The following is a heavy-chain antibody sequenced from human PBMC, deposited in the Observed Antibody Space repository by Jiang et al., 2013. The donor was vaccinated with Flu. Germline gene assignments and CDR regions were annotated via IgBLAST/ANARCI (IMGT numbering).Heavy chain of an antibody. CDR3: ASEQEDGAVY. V-gene: IGHV3-21*01. CDR2: ISSSSSYI. J-gene: IGHJ4*02. Sequence: QLLESGGGLVKPGGSLRLSCAASGFTFSSYSMNWVRQAPGKGLEWVSSISSSSSYIYYADSVKGRFTISRDNAKNSLYLQMNSLRAEDTAVYYCASEQEDGAVYWGQGTLVTVSS. D-gene: IGHD3-10*01. CDR1: GFTFSSYS.